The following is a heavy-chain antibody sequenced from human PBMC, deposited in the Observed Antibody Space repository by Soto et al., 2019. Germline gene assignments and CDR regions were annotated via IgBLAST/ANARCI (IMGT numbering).Heavy chain of an antibody. CDR1: GDSVSSNGAA. J-gene: IGHJ4*02. Sequence: QVQLQQSGPELVKPSQTLSLTCAISGDSVSSNGAAWNWIRQPPSTGLEWLGRTYYRSRWYSDYAPSVKSRIIVNPDTSRTQVALQLTTVTPEDPAIYYCASVTTSFHSAFDCWGKGTLVTFSS. CDR2: TYYRSRWYS. V-gene: IGHV6-1*01. CDR3: ASVTTSFHSAFDC. D-gene: IGHD1-26*01.